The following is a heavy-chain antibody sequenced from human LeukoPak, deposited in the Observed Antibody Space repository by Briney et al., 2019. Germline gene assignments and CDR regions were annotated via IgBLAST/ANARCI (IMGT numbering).Heavy chain of an antibody. V-gene: IGHV3-74*01. D-gene: IGHD4-17*01. CDR3: ARARPGDKPDY. CDR1: GFAFSTYW. J-gene: IGHJ4*02. CDR2: INTDGSST. Sequence: PGGSLRLSCAASGFAFSTYWMHWVRQAPGKGLVWVSRINTDGSSTSYADSVKGRVTISRDNAKNTLYLQMSSLRAEDSAVYYCARARPGDKPDYWGQGALVTVSS.